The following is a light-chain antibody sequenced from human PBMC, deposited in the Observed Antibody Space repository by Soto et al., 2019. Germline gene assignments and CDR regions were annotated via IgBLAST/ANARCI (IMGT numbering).Light chain of an antibody. CDR3: QQFNSYPPLLT. V-gene: IGKV1-13*02. CDR2: DAS. Sequence: AIPLTQSPSSLSASVGDRVTITCRASQGISSALAWYQQKPGKATKLLIYDASSLESGVPSRFSGCGSGTDFTLTISSLQPEDFESYYCQQFNSYPPLLTFGGGTMVEIK. J-gene: IGKJ4*01. CDR1: QGISSA.